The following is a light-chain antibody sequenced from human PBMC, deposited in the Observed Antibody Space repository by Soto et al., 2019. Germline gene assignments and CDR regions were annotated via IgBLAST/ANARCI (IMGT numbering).Light chain of an antibody. CDR2: GAS. V-gene: IGKV3-15*01. J-gene: IGKJ5*01. CDR3: QQYNKWPAIT. CDR1: QSVRSN. Sequence: ETVLTQSPATLSVSPWERATLSCRASQSVRSNLAWYQQKPGQAPRLLIYGASTRATDIPARFSGSGSGTEFTLTISSLQSEDFAVYYCQQYNKWPAITFGQGTRLEIK.